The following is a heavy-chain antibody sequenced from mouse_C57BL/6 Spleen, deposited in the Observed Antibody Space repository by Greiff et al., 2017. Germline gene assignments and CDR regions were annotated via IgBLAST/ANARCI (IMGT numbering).Heavy chain of an antibody. CDR2: ISSGSSTI. CDR1: GFTFSDYG. CDR3: ARRGIGGSSYNWYFDV. J-gene: IGHJ1*03. D-gene: IGHD1-1*01. V-gene: IGHV5-17*01. Sequence: EVQLVESGGGLVKPGGSLKLSCAASGFTFSDYGMHWVRQAPEKGLEWVAYISSGSSTIYYAATVKGRFTISRDTAKNTLFLQKTRLRSEDTAMYYCARRGIGGSSYNWYFDVWGTGTTVTVSS.